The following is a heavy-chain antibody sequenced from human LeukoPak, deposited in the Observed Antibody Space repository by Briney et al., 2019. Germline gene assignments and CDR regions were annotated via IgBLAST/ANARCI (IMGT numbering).Heavy chain of an antibody. J-gene: IGHJ4*02. CDR3: AREGWLSTTNY. CDR2: IYTSGST. CDR1: GGSITSGSYY. V-gene: IGHV4-61*02. Sequence: PSQTLSPNCTVPGGSITSGSYYGRWIRQPAGKGLEWIGRIYTSGSTNYNPSLKSRVTISVDTSKNQFSLRLSSVTAADTAVYYCAREGWLSTTNYWGQGTLVTVSS. D-gene: IGHD3-22*01.